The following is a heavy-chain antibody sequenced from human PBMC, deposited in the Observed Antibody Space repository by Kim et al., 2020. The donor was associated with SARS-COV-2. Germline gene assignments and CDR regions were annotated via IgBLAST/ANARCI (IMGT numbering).Heavy chain of an antibody. D-gene: IGHD6-19*01. CDR3: ARVVRSGGWYPYYYYGMDV. Sequence: SRVTISVDTSKTQFSLKLSSVTAADTAVYYCARVVRSGGWYPYYYYGMDVWGQGTTVTVSS. J-gene: IGHJ6*02. V-gene: IGHV4-59*01.